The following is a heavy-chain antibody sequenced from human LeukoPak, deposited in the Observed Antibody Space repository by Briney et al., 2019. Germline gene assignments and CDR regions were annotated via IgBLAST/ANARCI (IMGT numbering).Heavy chain of an antibody. J-gene: IGHJ4*02. Sequence: ASVKVSCKASGYTFTSYGISWVRQAPGQGLEWMGWISAYNGNTNYAQKLQGRVTMTTDTSTSTAYMELRSLRSDDTAVYYCAREPYSSGWYGSGPIDYWGQGTLVTVSS. CDR2: ISAYNGNT. V-gene: IGHV1-18*01. CDR3: AREPYSSGWYGSGPIDY. CDR1: GYTFTSYG. D-gene: IGHD6-19*01.